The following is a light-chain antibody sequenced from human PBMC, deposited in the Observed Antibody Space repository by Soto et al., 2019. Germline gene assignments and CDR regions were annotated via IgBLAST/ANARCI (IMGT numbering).Light chain of an antibody. CDR1: SSDFGGFDH. Sequence: QSALTQPRSVSGAPGQSVTISCTGTSSDFGGFDHVSWYQQYPGKAPKLVIFEVTERPSGVPDRFSGSKSGNTASLAISGLQTEDEADYCCSSYAGGYTWVFGGGTKVTVL. CDR2: EVT. V-gene: IGLV2-11*01. CDR3: SSYAGGYTWV. J-gene: IGLJ3*02.